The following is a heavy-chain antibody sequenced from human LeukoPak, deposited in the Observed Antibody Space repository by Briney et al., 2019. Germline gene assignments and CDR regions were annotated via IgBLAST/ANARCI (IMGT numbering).Heavy chain of an antibody. CDR1: GFTVSSNY. CDR3: ARSPYSYGYGYFDY. J-gene: IGHJ4*02. Sequence: GSLRLSCAASGFTVSSNYMSWIRQPPGKGLEWIGYIYYSGSTNYNPSLKSRVTISVDTSKNQFSLKLSSVTAADTAVYYCARSPYSYGYGYFDYWGQGTLVTVSS. V-gene: IGHV4-59*02. CDR2: IYYSGST. D-gene: IGHD5-18*01.